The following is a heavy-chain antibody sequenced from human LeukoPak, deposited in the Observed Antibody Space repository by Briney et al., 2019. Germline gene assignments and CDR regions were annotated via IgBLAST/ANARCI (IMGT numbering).Heavy chain of an antibody. CDR1: GFTFSSYA. CDR3: AREENGAKSALDY. J-gene: IGHJ4*02. CDR2: TSGSGVKI. D-gene: IGHD4/OR15-4a*01. V-gene: IGHV3-23*01. Sequence: GGSLRLSCAASGFTFSSYAMSWVRQAPGKGLEWVSGTSGSGVKIYYADSVKGRFTISRDNAKKSLYLQMNSLRAEDTAVYYCAREENGAKSALDYWGQGTLVTVSS.